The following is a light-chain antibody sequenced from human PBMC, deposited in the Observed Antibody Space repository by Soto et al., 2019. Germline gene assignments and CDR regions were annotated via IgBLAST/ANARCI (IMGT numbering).Light chain of an antibody. J-gene: IGKJ4*01. V-gene: IGKV3-20*01. CDR2: RTS. CDR3: HQYGISP. CDR1: QSVSSSY. Sequence: EVVLTRSRGTLSLSPGERATLSCRASQSVSSSYLAWYQQKPGQAPRLLIYRTSNRATGIPDRFSGSGSGIDFSLTISRLEPEDFAVYYCHQYGISPFGGRTKV.